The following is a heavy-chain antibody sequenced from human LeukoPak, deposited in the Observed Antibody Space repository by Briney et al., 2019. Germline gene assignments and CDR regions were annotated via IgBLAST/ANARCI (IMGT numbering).Heavy chain of an antibody. D-gene: IGHD3-22*01. CDR3: ARGLNYYDSSGYLFDY. CDR1: GYTFTSYY. J-gene: IGHJ4*02. CDR2: INPSGGST. V-gene: IGHV1-46*01. Sequence: ASVKVSCKASGYTFTSYYMHWVRQAPGQGLEWMGIINPSGGSTSYAQKFQGRVTMTRDTSTSTVYMELSSLRSEDTVVYYCARGLNYYDSSGYLFDYWGQGTLVTVSS.